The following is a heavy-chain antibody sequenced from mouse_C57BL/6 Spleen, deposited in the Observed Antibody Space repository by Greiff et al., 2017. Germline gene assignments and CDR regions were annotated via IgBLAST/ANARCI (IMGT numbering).Heavy chain of an antibody. Sequence: VQLQQPGAELVMPGASVKLSCKASGYTFTSYWMHWVKQRPGQGLEWIGEIDPSDSYTNYNQKFKGKSTLTVDKSSSTAYMQLSSLTSEDSAVYYCARKDYSNGWYFDVWGTGTTVTVSS. J-gene: IGHJ1*03. V-gene: IGHV1-69*01. CDR1: GYTFTSYW. CDR3: ARKDYSNGWYFDV. D-gene: IGHD2-5*01. CDR2: IDPSDSYT.